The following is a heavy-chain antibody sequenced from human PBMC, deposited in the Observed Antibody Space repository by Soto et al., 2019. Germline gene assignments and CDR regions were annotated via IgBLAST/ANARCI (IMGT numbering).Heavy chain of an antibody. CDR2: ICGSGGST. D-gene: IGHD6-19*01. Sequence: GGSLRLSCAASGFTFSSYAMSWVRQAPGKGLEWVSVICGSGGSTYYADSVKCRFIISRDNSKNTLYLQMISLIAEDTAVYYCAKDPGYSSGYYFDYWGQGP. CDR1: GFTFSSYA. J-gene: IGHJ4*02. V-gene: IGHV3-23*01. CDR3: AKDPGYSSGYYFDY.